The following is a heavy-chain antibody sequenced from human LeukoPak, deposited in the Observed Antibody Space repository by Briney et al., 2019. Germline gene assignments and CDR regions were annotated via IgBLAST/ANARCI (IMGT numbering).Heavy chain of an antibody. D-gene: IGHD5-12*01. Sequence: GRSLRLSCRASRFTFGDYVMSCFRQTPGKGLEWVGFIRNKAYGETTEYAASVKGRFTISRDDSKSNAYLQMNSLKTEDTAVYYCTRGYSGYDYSFDHWGQGTLVTVSS. V-gene: IGHV3-49*03. J-gene: IGHJ4*02. CDR2: IRNKAYGETT. CDR3: TRGYSGYDYSFDH. CDR1: RFTFGDYV.